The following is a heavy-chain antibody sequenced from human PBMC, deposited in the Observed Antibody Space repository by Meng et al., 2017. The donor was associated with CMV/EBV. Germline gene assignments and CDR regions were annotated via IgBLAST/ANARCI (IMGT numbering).Heavy chain of an antibody. CDR1: GFTFSSYS. CDR3: ARALRPIDGAPYGMDV. D-gene: IGHD3-16*01. Sequence: GESLKISCAASGFTFSSYSMNWVRQAPGKGLEWVSSISSSSSYIYYADSVKGRFTISRDNAKNSLYLQMNSPRAEDTAVYYCARALRPIDGAPYGMDVWGQGTTVTVSS. J-gene: IGHJ6*02. V-gene: IGHV3-21*01. CDR2: ISSSSSYI.